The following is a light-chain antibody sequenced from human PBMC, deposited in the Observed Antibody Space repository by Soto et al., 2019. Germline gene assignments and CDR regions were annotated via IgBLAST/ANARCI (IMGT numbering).Light chain of an antibody. CDR1: SSDVGGYNY. Sequence: QAVLTQPRSVSGSPGQSVTISCTGTSSDVGGYNYVSWYQQHPGKAPKLMIYDVSKRPSGVPDRFSGSKSGNTASLTISGLQAEDEADYHCCSYAGTRTSWVFGTGTKLTVL. CDR3: CSYAGTRTSWV. V-gene: IGLV2-11*01. CDR2: DVS. J-gene: IGLJ1*01.